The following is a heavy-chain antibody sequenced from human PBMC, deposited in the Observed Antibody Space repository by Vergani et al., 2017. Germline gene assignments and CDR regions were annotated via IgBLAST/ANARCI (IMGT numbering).Heavy chain of an antibody. Sequence: QVQLQQWGAGLLKPSETLSLTCAVYGRSFSGYYWSWIRQPPGKGLEWIGEINHSGSTNYNPSLKSRVTISVDTSKNQFSLKLSSVTAADTAVYYCASSSHYDDYYGMDVWGQGTTVTVSS. J-gene: IGHJ6*02. CDR1: GRSFSGYY. CDR2: INHSGST. V-gene: IGHV4-34*01. CDR3: ASSSHYDDYYGMDV. D-gene: IGHD6-6*01.